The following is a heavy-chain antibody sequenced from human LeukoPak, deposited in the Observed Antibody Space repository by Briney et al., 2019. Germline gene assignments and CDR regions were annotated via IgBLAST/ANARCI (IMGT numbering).Heavy chain of an antibody. D-gene: IGHD3-22*01. CDR1: GFTFSDYY. CDR3: ARALADNRGYYLGFDY. V-gene: IGHV3-11*04. CDR2: VTNNNGAM. Sequence: GGSLRLSCAASGFTFSDYYMGWIRQAPGKGLEWISYVTNNNGAMFYAGSLEGGFTIFRNNAKSSLYSQMNSLRPDDTAVYYCARALADNRGYYLGFDYWGRGTLVTVSS. J-gene: IGHJ4*02.